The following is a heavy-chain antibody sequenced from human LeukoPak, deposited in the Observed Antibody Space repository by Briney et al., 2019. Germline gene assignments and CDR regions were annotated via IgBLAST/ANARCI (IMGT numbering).Heavy chain of an antibody. CDR3: ARDQGYTFGYGMDV. CDR2: IYSGVNA. J-gene: IGHJ6*04. V-gene: IGHV3-53*01. CDR1: GFTVSSNY. D-gene: IGHD2-2*02. Sequence: PGGSLRLSCAASGFTVSSNYMSWVRQAPGQGLEWVSVIYSGVNAYYADSVKGRFTISRDDSKNTLYLQMNSLSAEDTAVYYCARDQGYTFGYGMDVWGKGTTVTVSS.